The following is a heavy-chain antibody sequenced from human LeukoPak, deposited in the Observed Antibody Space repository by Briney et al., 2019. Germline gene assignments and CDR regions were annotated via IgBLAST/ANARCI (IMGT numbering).Heavy chain of an antibody. Sequence: SETLSLTCTVSGDSISSSSSYWGWIRQPPGKGLEWIGSLYYSGTTYCTPSLKSRVSISVDTSNNQFSLTLSSVTAADTAVYYCARLLIRSGGRRSLNWFDPWGQGTLVTVSS. V-gene: IGHV4-39*07. D-gene: IGHD2-15*01. CDR1: GDSISSSSSY. CDR3: ARLLIRSGGRRSLNWFDP. CDR2: LYYSGTT. J-gene: IGHJ5*02.